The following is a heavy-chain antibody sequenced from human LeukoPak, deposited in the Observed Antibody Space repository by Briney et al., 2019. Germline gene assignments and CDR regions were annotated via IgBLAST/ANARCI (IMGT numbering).Heavy chain of an antibody. Sequence: GRSLRLSCAASGFTFSSYAMHWVRQAPGKGLEWVAVISYDGSNKYYADSVKGRFTISRDNSKNTLYLQMNSLRAEDTAVYYCARDHYYGSGRLVRYYYGMDVWGQGTTVTVSS. CDR3: ARDHYYGSGRLVRYYYGMDV. D-gene: IGHD3-10*01. V-gene: IGHV3-30-3*01. CDR2: ISYDGSNK. CDR1: GFTFSSYA. J-gene: IGHJ6*02.